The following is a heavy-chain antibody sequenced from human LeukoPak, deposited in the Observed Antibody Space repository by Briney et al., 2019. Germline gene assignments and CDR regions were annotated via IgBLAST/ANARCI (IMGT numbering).Heavy chain of an antibody. D-gene: IGHD6-13*01. Sequence: PWGSLRLSCAASGFTIDDYAMHWVRQAPGKGLEWVSGISWNSGSIGYADSVKGRFTISRDNGQNSLYLQMNSLRAEDTALYYCAKDSGSSWYGAFDIWGQGTMVTVSS. CDR3: AKDSGSSWYGAFDI. J-gene: IGHJ3*02. CDR2: ISWNSGSI. CDR1: GFTIDDYA. V-gene: IGHV3-9*01.